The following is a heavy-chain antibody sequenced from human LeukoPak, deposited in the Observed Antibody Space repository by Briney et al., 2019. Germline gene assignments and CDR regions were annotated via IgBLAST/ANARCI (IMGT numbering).Heavy chain of an antibody. V-gene: IGHV4-34*01. CDR1: GGSFSGYY. CDR2: INHSGST. CDR3: ARGSRGDYVWGSYRRYRYYFDY. Sequence: SETLSLTCAVYGGSFSGYYWSRIRPPPGKGLEWIGEINHSGSTNYNPSLKSRVTISVDTSKNQFSLKLSSVTAADTAVYYCARGSRGDYVWGSYRRYRYYFDYWGQGTLVTVSS. J-gene: IGHJ4*02. D-gene: IGHD3-16*02.